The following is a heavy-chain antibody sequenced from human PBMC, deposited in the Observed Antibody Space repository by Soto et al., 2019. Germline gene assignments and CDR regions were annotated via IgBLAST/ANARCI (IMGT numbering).Heavy chain of an antibody. Sequence: QITLKESGPALVTPTQTLTLTCTFSGFSLSNSGLGVGWIRPPPGTALEWVALISWDDDKRYSPSLKSRPTIMKDSSKNQVVLIKTTVDPGDTATYYCALLQQHWRQSFDSSGQGILVTVSS. CDR2: ISWDDDK. CDR1: GFSLSNSGLG. V-gene: IGHV2-5*02. D-gene: IGHD1-1*01. CDR3: ALLQQHWRQSFDS. J-gene: IGHJ4*02.